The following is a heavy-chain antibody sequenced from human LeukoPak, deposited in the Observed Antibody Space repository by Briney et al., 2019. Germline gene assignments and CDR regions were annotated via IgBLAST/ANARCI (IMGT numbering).Heavy chain of an antibody. CDR2: ISSSSSYI. Sequence: GGSLRLSCAASGFTFSSYNMNWARQAPGKGLEWVSSISSSSSYIYYADFVKGRFTISRDNAKNSLNLQMNSLRAEDTAVYYCARVPGYSGYAGDYFDYWGQGTLVTVSS. V-gene: IGHV3-21*01. J-gene: IGHJ4*02. CDR3: ARVPGYSGYAGDYFDY. CDR1: GFTFSSYN. D-gene: IGHD5-12*01.